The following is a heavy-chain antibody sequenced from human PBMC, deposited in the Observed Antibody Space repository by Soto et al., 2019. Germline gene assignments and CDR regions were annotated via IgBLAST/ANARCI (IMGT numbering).Heavy chain of an antibody. J-gene: IGHJ6*02. Sequence: QVQLVQSGAEVKKPGSSVRVSCKASGGIFNNYAISWVRQAPGQGPNWLGGIIPTFGPPNYSKKFQGRVTITADESTTTSYMDLSSRRSEDTAVYYCASSVGTMTQTGMYYYYGLDVWGQGTAVTVSS. CDR2: IIPTFGPP. CDR3: ASSVGTMTQTGMYYYYGLDV. V-gene: IGHV1-69*12. CDR1: GGIFNNYA. D-gene: IGHD5-12*01.